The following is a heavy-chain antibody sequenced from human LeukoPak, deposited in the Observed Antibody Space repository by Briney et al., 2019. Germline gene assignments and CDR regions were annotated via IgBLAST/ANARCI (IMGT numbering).Heavy chain of an antibody. CDR1: GYTFTSYA. V-gene: IGHV7-4-1*02. CDR2: INTNTGNP. CDR3: ARDPGSSSGWYNPERYYFDY. Sequence: ASVTVSCTASGYTFTSYAMNWVRQAPGQGLEWMGWINTNTGNPTYAQGFTGRFVFSLDTSVSTAYLQISSLKAEDTAVYYCARDPGSSSGWYNPERYYFDYWGQGTLVTVSS. D-gene: IGHD6-19*01. J-gene: IGHJ4*02.